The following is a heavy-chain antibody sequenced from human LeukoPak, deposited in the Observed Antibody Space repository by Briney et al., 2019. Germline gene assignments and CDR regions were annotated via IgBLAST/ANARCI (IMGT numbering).Heavy chain of an antibody. CDR1: GFTLSDNY. D-gene: IGHD6-13*01. J-gene: IGHJ5*02. CDR2: MYSRGDT. CDR3: ARDAPQVPAAGVLAS. V-gene: IGHV3-53*01. Sequence: GGSLRLSCAASGFTLSDNYMRWVRQAPGKGLEWVSVMYSRGDTYYANSVKGRFTFSRDISKNILYLQMNGLRTEDTAMYYCARDAPQVPAAGVLASWGQGTLVTVSS.